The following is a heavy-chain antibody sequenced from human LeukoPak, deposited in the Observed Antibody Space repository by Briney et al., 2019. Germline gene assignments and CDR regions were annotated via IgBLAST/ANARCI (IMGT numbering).Heavy chain of an antibody. J-gene: IGHJ4*02. V-gene: IGHV3-53*01. CDR3: ALVDLYDSGTYSFDY. Sequence: GGSLRLSCAASGFTVSNKYMTWVRQAPGKGLEWVSLIYSDGRTYYADSVKGRCTISRDNPKNTLFLQMNSLRAEDTALYYCALVDLYDSGTYSFDYWGQGTLVSVSS. D-gene: IGHD3-10*01. CDR2: IYSDGRT. CDR1: GFTVSNKY.